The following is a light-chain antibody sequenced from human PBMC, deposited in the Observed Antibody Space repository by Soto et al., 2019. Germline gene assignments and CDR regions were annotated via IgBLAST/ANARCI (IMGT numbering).Light chain of an antibody. Sequence: DIQLTQSPSFLSASVGDRVTITCRASQGISSFLAWYQQKPGKAPRLLIYLASTLQSGVPSRFSGSGSGTEFTLTISSLQPEDFATYYCQQLNTYPLLTFGGGTKVDIK. J-gene: IGKJ4*01. CDR1: QGISSF. V-gene: IGKV1-9*01. CDR2: LAS. CDR3: QQLNTYPLLT.